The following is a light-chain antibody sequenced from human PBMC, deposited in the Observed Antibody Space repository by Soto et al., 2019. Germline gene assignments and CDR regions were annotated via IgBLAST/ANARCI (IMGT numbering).Light chain of an antibody. J-gene: IGLJ1*01. CDR2: GVS. Sequence: ALTQPASVSRSPGQSITISCTGTSSDVGAYKYVSWYQQHPGKAPKLIIYGVSNRPSGVSNRFSGSKSGNTAFLTISGLQPEDEADYYCSSFTGTTTLVVFGTGTKVTVL. V-gene: IGLV2-14*03. CDR1: SSDVGAYKY. CDR3: SSFTGTTTLVV.